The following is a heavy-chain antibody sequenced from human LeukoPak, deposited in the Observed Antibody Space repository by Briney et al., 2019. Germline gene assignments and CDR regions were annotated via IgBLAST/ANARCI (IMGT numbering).Heavy chain of an antibody. CDR2: ISYNSNYI. Sequence: GGSLGLSCAGSGFTFSSHGMNWVRQAPGKGLEWVSFISYNSNYIFYADSVKGRFTISRDNAKNSLYLQMNSLRAEDTAVYYCARADYYETSGPFGYWGQGTLVIVSS. J-gene: IGHJ4*02. CDR3: ARADYYETSGPFGY. D-gene: IGHD3-22*01. V-gene: IGHV3-21*01. CDR1: GFTFSSHG.